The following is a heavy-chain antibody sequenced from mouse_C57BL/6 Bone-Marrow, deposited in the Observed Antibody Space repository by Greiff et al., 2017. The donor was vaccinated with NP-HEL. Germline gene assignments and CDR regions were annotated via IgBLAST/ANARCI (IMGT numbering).Heavy chain of an antibody. CDR2: ISNGGGST. V-gene: IGHV5-12*01. D-gene: IGHD2-1*01. Sequence: EVQLVESGGGLVQPGGSLKLSCAASGFTFSDYYMYWVRQTPEKRLEWVAYISNGGGSTYYPDTVKGRFTISRDNAKNTLYLQMSRLKSEDTAMYYCAREGIYYGNYYAMDYWGQGTSVTVSS. CDR3: AREGIYYGNYYAMDY. J-gene: IGHJ4*01. CDR1: GFTFSDYY.